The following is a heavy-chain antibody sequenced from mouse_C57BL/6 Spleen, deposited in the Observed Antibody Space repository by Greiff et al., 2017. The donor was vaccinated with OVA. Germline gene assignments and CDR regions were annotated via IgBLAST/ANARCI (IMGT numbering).Heavy chain of an antibody. D-gene: IGHD2-4*01. CDR3: AEGGDYDEDVNYAMDY. Sequence: EVQLQQSVAELVRPGASVKLSCTASGFNIKNTYMHWVKQRPEQGLEWIGRIDPANGNTKYAPKFQGKATITADPSSNTAYLQLSSLTSEDTAIYYCAEGGDYDEDVNYAMDYWGQGTSVTVSS. CDR2: IDPANGNT. J-gene: IGHJ4*01. V-gene: IGHV14-3*01. CDR1: GFNIKNTY.